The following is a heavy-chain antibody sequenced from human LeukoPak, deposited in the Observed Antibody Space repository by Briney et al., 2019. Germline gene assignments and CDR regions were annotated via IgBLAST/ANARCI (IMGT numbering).Heavy chain of an antibody. CDR3: ARDLGNTGWYTFDY. V-gene: IGHV6-1*01. CDR2: TYYRSKWYN. CDR1: GDSVSSINGA. J-gene: IGHJ4*02. D-gene: IGHD6-19*01. Sequence: SQTLSLTCAISGDSVSSINGAWNWIRQSPSRGLEWVGRTYYRSKWYNDYVESMKGRITISPDTSKNQFSLHLNSVTPEDTAVYYCARDLGNTGWYTFDYWGQGTLVTVSS.